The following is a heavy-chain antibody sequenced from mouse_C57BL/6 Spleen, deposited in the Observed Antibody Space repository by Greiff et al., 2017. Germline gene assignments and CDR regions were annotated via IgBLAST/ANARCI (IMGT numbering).Heavy chain of an antibody. V-gene: IGHV14-2*01. D-gene: IGHD2-4*01. CDR3: AREGYDYESSFAY. CDR2: IDPEDGEP. CDR1: GFNIKDYY. Sequence: EVKLMESGAELVKPGASVKLSCTASGFNIKDYYMHWVKQRTEQGLEWIGRIDPEDGEPKYAPKFPGKATITADTSSNTAYLQLSSLTSEDTAVYYGAREGYDYESSFAYWGQGTLVTVSA. J-gene: IGHJ3*01.